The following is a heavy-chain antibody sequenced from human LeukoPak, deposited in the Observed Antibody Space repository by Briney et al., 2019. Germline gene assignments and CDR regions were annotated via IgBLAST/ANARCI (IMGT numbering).Heavy chain of an antibody. CDR3: ARDTGIAAPFDY. J-gene: IGHJ4*02. Sequence: ASVKVSCKASGYTFTGYYMHWVRQAPGQGLEWMGWINPNGGGTNYAQKFQGRVTMTRDTSISTAYMELSRLRSDDTAVYYCARDTGIAAPFDYWGQGTLVTVSS. CDR2: INPNGGGT. CDR1: GYTFTGYY. D-gene: IGHD6-13*01. V-gene: IGHV1-2*02.